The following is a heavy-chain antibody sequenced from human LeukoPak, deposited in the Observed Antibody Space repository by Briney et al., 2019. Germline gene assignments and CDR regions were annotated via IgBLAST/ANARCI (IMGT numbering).Heavy chain of an antibody. V-gene: IGHV1-69*13. CDR1: GGTFSSYA. J-gene: IGHJ6*02. CDR2: IIPIFGTA. CDR3: ARDQGYSGSYLIGTYYGMDV. D-gene: IGHD1-26*01. Sequence: SVKVSCKASGGTFSSYAISWVRQAPGQGLEWMGGIIPIFGTANYAQKFQGRVTITADESTSTAYMELSSLRSEDTAVYYCARDQGYSGSYLIGTYYGMDVWGQGTTVAVSS.